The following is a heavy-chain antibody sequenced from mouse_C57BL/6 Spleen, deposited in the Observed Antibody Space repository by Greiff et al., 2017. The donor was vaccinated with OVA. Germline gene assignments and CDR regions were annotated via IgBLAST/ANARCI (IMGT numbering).Heavy chain of an antibody. Sequence: VQLQQPGAELVRPGTSVKLSCKASGYTFTSYWMHWVKQRPGQGLEWIGVIDPSDSYTNYNQKFKGKATLTVDTSSSTAYMQLSSLTSEDAAVYYCARERDYDAFDYWGQGTTLTVSS. CDR3: ARERDYDAFDY. D-gene: IGHD2-4*01. V-gene: IGHV1-59*01. J-gene: IGHJ2*01. CDR1: GYTFTSYW. CDR2: IDPSDSYT.